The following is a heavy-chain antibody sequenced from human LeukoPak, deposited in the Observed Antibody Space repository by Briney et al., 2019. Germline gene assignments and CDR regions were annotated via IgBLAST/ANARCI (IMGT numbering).Heavy chain of an antibody. J-gene: IGHJ6*02. CDR3: AEDSSSGCPTCYYYGMDV. V-gene: IGHV3-30*18. Sequence: GRSLRLSCAASGFTFSSYGMHWVRQAPGKGLEWVAVISYDGSNKYYADSVKGRFTISRDNSKNTLYLQMNSLRAEDTAVYYCAEDSSSGCPTCYYYGMDVWGQGTTVTVSS. D-gene: IGHD6-19*01. CDR2: ISYDGSNK. CDR1: GFTFSSYG.